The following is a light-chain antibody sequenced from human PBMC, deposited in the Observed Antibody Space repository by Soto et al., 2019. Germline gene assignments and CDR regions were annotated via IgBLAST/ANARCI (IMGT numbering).Light chain of an antibody. CDR2: DAS. CDR1: QTISNW. V-gene: IGKV1-5*01. CDR3: QHYDPYVIN. J-gene: IGKJ5*01. Sequence: DIQMTQSPSTLSASVGDRATITCRASQTISNWLAWYQQKPGKAPKLLLYDASSLESGVPSRFSGSVSGTVFTLAISSMLPDDFATYYCQHYDPYVINFGQGTRLEIK.